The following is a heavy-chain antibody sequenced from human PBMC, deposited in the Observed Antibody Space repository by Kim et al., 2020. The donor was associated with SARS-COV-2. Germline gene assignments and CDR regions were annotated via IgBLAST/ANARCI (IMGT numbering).Heavy chain of an antibody. D-gene: IGHD1-26*01. Sequence: ASVKVSCKASGYIFTRYAIHWVRQAPGQSLEWMAWIKAGNGDTKYSQNFQDRVTVTWDTYASTGYVDLSSLRSEDTAIYYCARMGATENYYYDYWGQGTL. CDR2: IKAGNGDT. CDR3: ARMGATENYYYDY. V-gene: IGHV1-3*01. J-gene: IGHJ4*02. CDR1: GYIFTRYA.